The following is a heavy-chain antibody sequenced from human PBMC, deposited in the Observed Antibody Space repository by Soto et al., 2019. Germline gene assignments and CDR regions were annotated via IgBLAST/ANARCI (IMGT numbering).Heavy chain of an antibody. D-gene: IGHD2-15*01. V-gene: IGHV5-51*03. Sequence: EVQLVQSGAEVKKPGDSLKISCKFSGYSFVTNWISWVRQMPGKGLEWMGIIFPADSDTRYSPSFQGQVTISADKSISTAYLQWSSLKASDTAMYYCARPGYTSGVEFWGQGTLITVSS. J-gene: IGHJ4*02. CDR2: IFPADSDT. CDR1: GYSFVTNW. CDR3: ARPGYTSGVEF.